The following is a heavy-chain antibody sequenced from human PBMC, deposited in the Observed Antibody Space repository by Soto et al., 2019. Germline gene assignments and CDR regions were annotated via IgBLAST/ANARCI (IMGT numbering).Heavy chain of an antibody. CDR3: ARVRGSSWYNWFDP. J-gene: IGHJ5*02. CDR2: IIPLFGTT. Sequence: QVQLVQSGAELKKPGSSVKVSCKASGGTFNTYGISWVRQAPGQGIEWMGGIIPLFGTTNYAQKFKGRVTITADESTSTVYMELSSLRFEDTAIYYCARVRGSSWYNWFDPWGQGTLVTVSS. D-gene: IGHD1-26*01. V-gene: IGHV1-69*01. CDR1: GGTFNTYG.